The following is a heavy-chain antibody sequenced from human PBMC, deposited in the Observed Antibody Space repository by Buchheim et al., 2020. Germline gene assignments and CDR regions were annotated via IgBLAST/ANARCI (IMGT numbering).Heavy chain of an antibody. CDR2: IYSAGST. V-gene: IGHV3-66*01. J-gene: IGHJ4*02. CDR1: GFSVSANY. Sequence: EVQLVESGGGLVQPGGSLRLSCAASGFSVSANYMTWVRQAPGKGLQWVSVIYSAGSTYYAASVKVSFTISRDNSKNTLFLQMNSLRVEDTAVYYCARVVERHWGQGTL. CDR3: ARVVERH.